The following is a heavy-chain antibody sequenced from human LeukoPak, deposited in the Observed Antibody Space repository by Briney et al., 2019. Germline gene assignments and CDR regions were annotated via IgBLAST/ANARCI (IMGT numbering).Heavy chain of an antibody. J-gene: IGHJ5*02. D-gene: IGHD3-3*01. CDR2: INPNSGAT. V-gene: IGHV1-2*02. CDR1: GYTLTGYY. CDR3: ARATPLRYYDFWSGTRWFDP. Sequence: GASVKVSCKASGYTLTGYYMHWVRQAPGQGLEWMGWINPNSGATNYAQKFQGRVTMTRDTSISTAYMELSRLRSDDTAVYYCARATPLRYYDFWSGTRWFDPWGQGTLVTVSS.